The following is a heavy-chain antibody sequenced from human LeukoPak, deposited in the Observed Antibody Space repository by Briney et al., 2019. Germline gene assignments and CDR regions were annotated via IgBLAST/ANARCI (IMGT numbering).Heavy chain of an antibody. CDR2: ISYDGSNK. CDR1: GFTFSSYG. D-gene: IGHD6-19*01. Sequence: PGGSLRLSCVASGFTFSSYGMHWVRQAPGKGLERVAVISYDGSNKYYADSVKGRFTISRDNSKNTLYLQMNSLRAEDTAVYYCAKDSSGWYGREYYFDYWGQGTLVTVSS. J-gene: IGHJ4*02. V-gene: IGHV3-30*18. CDR3: AKDSSGWYGREYYFDY.